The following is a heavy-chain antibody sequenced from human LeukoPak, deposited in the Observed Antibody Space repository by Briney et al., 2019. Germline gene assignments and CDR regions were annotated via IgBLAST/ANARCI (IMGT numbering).Heavy chain of an antibody. J-gene: IGHJ4*02. V-gene: IGHV1-2*02. CDR3: ARKGTQLWLILDY. Sequence: ASVKVSCKASGYTFTSYYIHWVRQAPGQGLEWMGWINPNSGGTNYAQKFQGRVTMTRDTSISTAYMGLSRLRSDDTAVYYCARKGTQLWLILDYWGQGTLVTVSS. CDR1: GYTFTSYY. CDR2: INPNSGGT. D-gene: IGHD5-18*01.